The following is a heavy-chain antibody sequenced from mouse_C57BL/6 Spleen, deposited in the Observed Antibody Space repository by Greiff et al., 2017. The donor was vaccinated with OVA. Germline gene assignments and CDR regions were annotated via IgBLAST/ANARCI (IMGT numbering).Heavy chain of an antibody. CDR3: ARLGTTVVAPYYAMDY. Sequence: QVQLQQPGAELVKPGASVKLSCKASGYTFTSYWMQWVKQRPGQGLEWIGEIDPSDSYTNYNQKFKGKATLTVDTSSSTAYMQLSSLTSEDSAVYYCARLGTTVVAPYYAMDYWGQGTSVTVSS. CDR1: GYTFTSYW. V-gene: IGHV1-50*01. J-gene: IGHJ4*01. D-gene: IGHD1-1*01. CDR2: IDPSDSYT.